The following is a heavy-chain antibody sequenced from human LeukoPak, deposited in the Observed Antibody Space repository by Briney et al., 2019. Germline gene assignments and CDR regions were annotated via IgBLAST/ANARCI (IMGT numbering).Heavy chain of an antibody. CDR3: ARGSHMMPFY. Sequence: SETLSLTCTVSGGSISSSSYYWGWIRQPPGKGLEWIGSIYYSGSTYYNPSLKSRVTISVDTSKNQFSLKLSSVTAADTAVYYCARGSHMMPFYWGQGTLVTVSS. CDR1: GGSISSSSYY. CDR2: IYYSGST. V-gene: IGHV4-39*01. D-gene: IGHD3-16*01. J-gene: IGHJ4*02.